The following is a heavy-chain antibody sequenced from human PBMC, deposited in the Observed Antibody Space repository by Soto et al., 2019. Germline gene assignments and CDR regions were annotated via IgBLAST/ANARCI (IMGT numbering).Heavy chain of an antibody. V-gene: IGHV1-69*04. CDR2: IIPSFDLP. Sequence: GASVKVSCKVSGGTFSTYAFTWVRQAPGQGLEWMGRIIPSFDLPNYAQKFRGRVTIVADTSTTTVYMELNSLTSDDTALYYCARVQCTGGSCYTLGALDIWGQGTMVTV. D-gene: IGHD2-15*01. CDR3: ARVQCTGGSCYTLGALDI. CDR1: GGTFSTYA. J-gene: IGHJ3*02.